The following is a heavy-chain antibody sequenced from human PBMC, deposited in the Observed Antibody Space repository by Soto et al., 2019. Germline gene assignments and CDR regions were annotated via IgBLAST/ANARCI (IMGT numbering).Heavy chain of an antibody. CDR2: IWYDGSNK. J-gene: IGHJ3*02. Sequence: QVQLVESGGGVVQPGRSLRLSCAASGFTFSSYGMHWVRQAPGKGLEWVAVIWYDGSNKYYADSVKGRFTISRDNSKNTLYLQMNSLRAEDTAVYYCARGLQGYWIVVGANAFDIWGQGTMVTVSS. CDR3: ARGLQGYWIVVGANAFDI. D-gene: IGHD3-22*01. CDR1: GFTFSSYG. V-gene: IGHV3-33*01.